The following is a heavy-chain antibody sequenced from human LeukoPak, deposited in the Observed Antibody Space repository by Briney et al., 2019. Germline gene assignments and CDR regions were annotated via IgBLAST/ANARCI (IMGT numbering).Heavy chain of an antibody. CDR2: FDPEDGET. CDR3: ATRGITVVNPHRTFDY. V-gene: IGHV1-24*01. J-gene: IGHJ4*02. CDR1: GYTLTELS. D-gene: IGHD4-23*01. Sequence: ASVKVSCKVSGYTLTELSMHWVRQAPGKGLEGMGGFDPEDGETIYAQKFQGRVTMTEDTYTDTAYMELSSLRSEDTAVYYCATRGITVVNPHRTFDYWGQGTLVTVSS.